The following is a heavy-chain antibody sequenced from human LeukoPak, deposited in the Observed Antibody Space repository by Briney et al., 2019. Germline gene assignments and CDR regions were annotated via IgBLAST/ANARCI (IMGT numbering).Heavy chain of an antibody. Sequence: SVKVSCKASGGTFISYAISWVRQAPGQGLEWMGRIIPILGIANYAQKFQGRVTITADKSTSTAYMELSSLRSEDTAVYYCARDERPDSWSEYFQHWGQGTLVTVSS. CDR2: IIPILGIA. CDR1: GGTFISYA. V-gene: IGHV1-69*04. D-gene: IGHD1-14*01. CDR3: ARDERPDSWSEYFQH. J-gene: IGHJ1*01.